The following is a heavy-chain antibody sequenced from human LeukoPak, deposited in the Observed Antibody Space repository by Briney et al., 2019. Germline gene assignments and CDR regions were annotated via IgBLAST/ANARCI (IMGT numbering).Heavy chain of an antibody. CDR2: ISYDGSNK. Sequence: SGGSLRLSCAASGFTFSSYAMHWVRQAPGKGLEWVAVISYDGSNKYYADSVKGRFTISRDNSKNTLYLQMNSLRAEDTAVYYCARDNAGNIDYWGQGTLVTVSS. CDR3: ARDNAGNIDY. J-gene: IGHJ4*02. D-gene: IGHD2/OR15-2a*01. V-gene: IGHV3-30-3*01. CDR1: GFTFSSYA.